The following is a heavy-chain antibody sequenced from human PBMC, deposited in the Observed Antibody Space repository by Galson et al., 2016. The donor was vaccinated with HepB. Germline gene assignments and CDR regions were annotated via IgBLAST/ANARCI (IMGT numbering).Heavy chain of an antibody. J-gene: IGHJ5*02. CDR2: VYYSGST. CDR3: ARGVSMVRGWLDP. V-gene: IGHV4-31*03. Sequence: TLSLTCNVSGALISSGGYYWNWIRLHPGKGLEWIGCVYYSGSTYYNPSLESRATISVDTSENQFSLKLTSVTAADTAVYYCARGVSMVRGWLDPWGQGTRVTVSS. D-gene: IGHD3-10*01. CDR1: GALISSGGYY.